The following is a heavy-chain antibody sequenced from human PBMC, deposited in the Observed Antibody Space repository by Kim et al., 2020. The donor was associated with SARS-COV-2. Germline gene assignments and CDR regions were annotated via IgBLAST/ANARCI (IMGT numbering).Heavy chain of an antibody. Sequence: ASVKVSCKASGYTFTSYWIHWVRQAPGQGLEWMGMINPSTTNTRYAQSFQGRVTTTSDTSTSTATMELSSLTSEDTAGYYCARAWDQNFDFWGQGTLVTVSS. CDR2: INPSTTNT. J-gene: IGHJ4*02. CDR1: GYTFTSYW. V-gene: IGHV1-46*01. D-gene: IGHD1-26*01. CDR3: ARAWDQNFDF.